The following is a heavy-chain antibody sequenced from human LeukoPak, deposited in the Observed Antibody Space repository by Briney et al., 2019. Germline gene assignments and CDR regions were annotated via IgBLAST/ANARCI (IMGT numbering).Heavy chain of an antibody. V-gene: IGHV4-59*01. D-gene: IGHD4-17*01. Sequence: PSETLSLTCTVSGGSISSYYWSWIRQPPGKGLEWIGYIYYSGSANYNPSLKSRVTISVDTSKNQFSLRLSSVTAADTAVYYCARGQRTTVTTGYFDLWGRGTLVTVSS. CDR1: GGSISSYY. CDR2: IYYSGSA. CDR3: ARGQRTTVTTGYFDL. J-gene: IGHJ2*01.